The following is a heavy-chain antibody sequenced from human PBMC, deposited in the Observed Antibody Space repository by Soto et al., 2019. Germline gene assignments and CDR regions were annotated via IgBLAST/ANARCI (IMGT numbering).Heavy chain of an antibody. J-gene: IGHJ4*02. Sequence: QVQLVESGGGLVKPGGSLRLSCAASGFTFSDYYMSWIRQAPGKGLEWVSYISSRSSTIFYADSVKGRFTISGDNVKNSLYLQMTSLRAEDTAVYYCASGTNGAFFVYWGQGILVTVSS. V-gene: IGHV3-11*01. CDR1: GFTFSDYY. CDR2: ISSRSSTI. CDR3: ASGTNGAFFVY. D-gene: IGHD2-8*01.